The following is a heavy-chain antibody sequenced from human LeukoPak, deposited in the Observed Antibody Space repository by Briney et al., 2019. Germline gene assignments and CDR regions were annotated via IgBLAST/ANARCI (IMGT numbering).Heavy chain of an antibody. CDR1: GFIFSNYW. D-gene: IGHD3-10*01. CDR2: INSDGRII. CDR3: ARGRGWYFDL. V-gene: IGHV3-74*01. J-gene: IGHJ2*01. Sequence: PGGSLRLSCAASGFIFSNYWMHWVRQVPGKGLVWVSHINSDGRIINYADSVKGRLTISRDNAKNTLYLQMNSLRVEDTAVYYCARGRGWYFDLWGRGTLVTVSS.